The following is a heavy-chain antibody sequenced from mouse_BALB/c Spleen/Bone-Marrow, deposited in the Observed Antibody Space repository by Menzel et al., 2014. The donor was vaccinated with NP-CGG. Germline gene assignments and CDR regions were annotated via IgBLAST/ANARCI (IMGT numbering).Heavy chain of an antibody. J-gene: IGHJ2*01. CDR1: GFTFSSYT. D-gene: IGHD2-1*01. V-gene: IGHV5-6-4*01. Sequence: LQQPGGGLVKPGGSLKLSCAASGFTFSSYTMSGVRQTPEKRLEGVATISSGGSYTYYPDSVKGRFTISRDNAKNTLYLQMSSLKSEDTAMYYCVRGNYGNYVDYFDFWGQGTTLTVSS. CDR2: ISSGGSYT. CDR3: VRGNYGNYVDYFDF.